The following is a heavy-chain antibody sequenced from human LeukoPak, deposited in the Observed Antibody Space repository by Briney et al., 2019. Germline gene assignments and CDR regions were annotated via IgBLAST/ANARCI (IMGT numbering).Heavy chain of an antibody. CDR1: GFAFSTFW. V-gene: IGHV3-15*01. Sequence: GGSLRLSCAASGFAFSTFWMTWVRQAPGRGLEWVGRIKRKGDDGTIDYAAPVKGRLSVSRDDSKNMLYLQMNSLKSEDTAVYYCTAGTGRSDFDYWGQGTLVTVSS. J-gene: IGHJ4*02. CDR2: IKRKGDDGTI. D-gene: IGHD3/OR15-3a*01. CDR3: TAGTGRSDFDY.